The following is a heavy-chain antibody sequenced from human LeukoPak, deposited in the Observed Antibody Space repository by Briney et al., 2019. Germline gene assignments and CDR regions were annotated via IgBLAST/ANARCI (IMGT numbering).Heavy chain of an antibody. Sequence: ASVKVSCKDSGHTLTDYSMNWVRQAPGKGLEWMGGIDHVDGETIYAQKFQGRVTMTEDTSTDTAYMELSSLRSEDTAVYYCATDPSSGSWGYWGQGTLVTVSS. CDR2: IDHVDGET. CDR3: ATDPSSGSWGY. CDR1: GHTLTDYS. J-gene: IGHJ4*02. V-gene: IGHV1-24*01. D-gene: IGHD6-19*01.